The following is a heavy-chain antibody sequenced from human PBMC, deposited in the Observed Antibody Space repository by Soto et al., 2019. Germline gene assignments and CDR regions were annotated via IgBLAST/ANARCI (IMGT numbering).Heavy chain of an antibody. CDR1: GFTFSSYG. V-gene: IGHV3-33*01. J-gene: IGHJ6*02. CDR2: IWYDGSNK. D-gene: IGHD2-2*01. CDR3: ARDREDIVGVPAAIDGGETHYYDGMDV. Sequence: QVQLVESGGGVVQPGRSLRLSCAASGFTFSSYGMHWVRQAPGKGLEWVAVIWYDGSNKYYADSVKGRFTISRDNSKNTLNLQRNSLRAEDTGMYYGARDREDIVGVPAAIDGGETHYYDGMDVWGQGTTVTVSS.